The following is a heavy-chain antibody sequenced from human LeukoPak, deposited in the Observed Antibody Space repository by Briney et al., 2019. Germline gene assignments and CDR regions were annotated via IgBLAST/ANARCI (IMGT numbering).Heavy chain of an antibody. CDR1: GFSVSNNY. D-gene: IGHD6-19*01. CDR3: TTVGRDSSGWYVWDPQDYSDY. Sequence: PGGSLRLSCAASGFSVSNNYMSWVRQAPGKGLEWVGRIKSKTDGGTTDYAAPVKGRFTISRDDSKNTLYLQMNSLKTEDTAVYYCTTVGRDSSGWYVWDPQDYSDYWGQGTLVTVSS. J-gene: IGHJ4*02. V-gene: IGHV3-15*01. CDR2: IKSKTDGGTT.